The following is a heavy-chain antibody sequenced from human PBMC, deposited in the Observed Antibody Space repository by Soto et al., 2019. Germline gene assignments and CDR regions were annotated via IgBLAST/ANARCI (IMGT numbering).Heavy chain of an antibody. D-gene: IGHD4-17*01. V-gene: IGHV3-7*03. J-gene: IGHJ4*02. Sequence: GGSLRPSCTASGFMFGGYWMTWVRHVPGKGLQWVANIKRDGSEKYYVDFVKGRFTISRDNADNSVFLDMNNLRVDDTATYYCARVRATDYEIDYWGQGALVTVSS. CDR1: GFMFGGYW. CDR2: IKRDGSEK. CDR3: ARVRATDYEIDY.